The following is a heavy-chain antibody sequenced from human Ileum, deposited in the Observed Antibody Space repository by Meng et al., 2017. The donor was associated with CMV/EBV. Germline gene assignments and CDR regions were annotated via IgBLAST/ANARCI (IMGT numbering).Heavy chain of an antibody. CDR3: VRLGSSSDFDF. CDR2: ISTSANNI. J-gene: IGHJ4*02. D-gene: IGHD6-6*01. Sequence: VQLGVVGGGRVQRGGSPRLFCGASGLTFSSYSMNWVRQDPGKGLQWVSSISTSANNIYYGDSMKGRFTVSRDNAKNSLYLQMNSLRAEDTAIYYCVRLGSSSDFDFWGQGTLVTVSS. V-gene: IGHV3-21*06. CDR1: GLTFSSYS.